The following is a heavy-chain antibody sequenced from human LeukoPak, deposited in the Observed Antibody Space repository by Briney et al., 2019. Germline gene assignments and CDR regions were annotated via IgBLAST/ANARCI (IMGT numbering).Heavy chain of an antibody. Sequence: GGSLRLSCAASGFTFSSYGMHWVRQAPGKGLEWVAVIWYDGSNKYYADSVKGRFTISRDNSKNTLYLQMNSLRAEDTAVYYCARAVPYYYDSSGYYLFDYWGQGTLVTVSS. D-gene: IGHD3-22*01. CDR2: IWYDGSNK. J-gene: IGHJ4*02. V-gene: IGHV3-33*01. CDR3: ARAVPYYYDSSGYYLFDY. CDR1: GFTFSSYG.